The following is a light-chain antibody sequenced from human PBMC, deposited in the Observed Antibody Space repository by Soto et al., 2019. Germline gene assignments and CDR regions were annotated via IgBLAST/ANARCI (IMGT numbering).Light chain of an antibody. CDR3: AAWDDSLNGVV. CDR2: SNN. V-gene: IGLV1-44*01. Sequence: QSVLTQPPSASGTPGQRVTISCSGSSSNIGSNIVNWYQHLPGTAPKLLVYSNNQRPSGVPDRFSGSKSGTSASLAISGLQSEDEADYHCAAWDDSLNGVVFGGGTKLTVL. J-gene: IGLJ2*01. CDR1: SSNIGSNI.